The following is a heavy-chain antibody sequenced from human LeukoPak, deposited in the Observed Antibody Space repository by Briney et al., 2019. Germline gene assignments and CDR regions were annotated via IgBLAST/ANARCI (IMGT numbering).Heavy chain of an antibody. D-gene: IGHD2-8*02. CDR1: GFSFSEYW. V-gene: IGHV3-7*01. CDR2: IKTDGSEK. J-gene: IGHJ4*02. CDR3: ASYLYWWSDLGY. Sequence: GGSLRLSCAASGFSFSEYWMTWVRQAPGKGLGWVDNIKTDGSEKYYVDSGSGRSRISRDNAKNPLYLQMNSLRVEDTAVYYCASYLYWWSDLGYWGQGTLVTVSS.